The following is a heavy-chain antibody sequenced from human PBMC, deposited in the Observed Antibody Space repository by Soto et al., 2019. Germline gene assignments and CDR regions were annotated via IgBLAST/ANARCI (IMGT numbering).Heavy chain of an antibody. CDR1: GGSISSYY. D-gene: IGHD1-1*01. CDR3: ARGRGSTGTTYYFDY. CDR2: IYTSGTT. Sequence: SETLSLTXSVSGGSISSYYWTWIRQPAGKGLEWIGRIYTSGTTNYNPSLESRVTMSVDTSKNQFSLRLSSVTAADTAVYYCARGRGSTGTTYYFDYWGQGTLVTVSS. V-gene: IGHV4-4*07. J-gene: IGHJ4*02.